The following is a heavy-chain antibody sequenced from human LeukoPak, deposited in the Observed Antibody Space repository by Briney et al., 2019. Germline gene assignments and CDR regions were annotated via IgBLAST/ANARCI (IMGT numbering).Heavy chain of an antibody. CDR1: GGSISSSSYY. CDR3: ARRSSGPAED. CDR2: IYYSGST. Sequence: SETLSLTCTVSGGSISSSSYYWVWIRQPPGKGLEWIGSIYYSGSTYYNPSLKSRVTISVDTSKNQFSLKLSSVTAAGTAVYYCARRSSGPAEDWGQGTLVTVSS. J-gene: IGHJ4*02. V-gene: IGHV4-39*01. D-gene: IGHD6-19*01.